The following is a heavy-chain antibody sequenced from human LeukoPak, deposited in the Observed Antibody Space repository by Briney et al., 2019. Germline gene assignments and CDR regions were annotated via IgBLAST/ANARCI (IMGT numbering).Heavy chain of an antibody. CDR1: GYTFTSYA. J-gene: IGHJ6*03. D-gene: IGHD2-2*02. CDR2: ISYDGSNK. V-gene: IGHV3-30-3*01. Sequence: SCKASGYTFTSYAMNWVRQAPGKGLEWVAVISYDGSNKYYADSVKGRFTISRDNSKNTLYLQMNSLRAEDTAVYYCARGVGYCSSTSCYSEPYYYYYMDVWGKGTTVTVSS. CDR3: ARGVGYCSSTSCYSEPYYYYYMDV.